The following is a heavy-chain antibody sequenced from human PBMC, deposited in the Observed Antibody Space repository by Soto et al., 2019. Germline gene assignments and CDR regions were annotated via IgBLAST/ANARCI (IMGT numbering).Heavy chain of an antibody. Sequence: PGGSLRLSCAASGFTFSDYYMSWIRQAPGKGLEWVSYISSSGSTIYYADSVKGRFTISRDDAKNSLYLQMNSPRAEDTAVYYCARATYYYDSSGYLLFPWQGWFDPWGQGTLVAVSS. J-gene: IGHJ5*02. CDR1: GFTFSDYY. D-gene: IGHD3-22*01. CDR2: ISSSGSTI. V-gene: IGHV3-11*01. CDR3: ARATYYYDSSGYLLFPWQGWFDP.